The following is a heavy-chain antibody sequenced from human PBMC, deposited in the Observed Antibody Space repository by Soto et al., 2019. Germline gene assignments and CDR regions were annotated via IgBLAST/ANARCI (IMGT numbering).Heavy chain of an antibody. J-gene: IGHJ4*02. V-gene: IGHV3-23*03. CDR1: GFTFRTYA. Sequence: GGPLRLSCAAYGFTFRTYAMNWVRQAPGKGLEWVAVIVGDASSIDYADSVKGRFTIPRDNSKNIMYLQMTSLKVEDTATYFCAKDLRPDGRYDLDYWGQGTQVTVSS. CDR2: IVGDASSI. CDR3: AKDLRPDGRYDLDY. D-gene: IGHD2-15*01.